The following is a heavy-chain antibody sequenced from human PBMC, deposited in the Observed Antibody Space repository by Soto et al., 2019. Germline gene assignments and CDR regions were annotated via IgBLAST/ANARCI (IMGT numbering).Heavy chain of an antibody. CDR1: GFTFSSYA. CDR3: ARDPTRGNIAVAGNGGIYYYYYYGMDV. V-gene: IGHV3-30-3*01. CDR2: ISSDGSNK. D-gene: IGHD6-19*01. J-gene: IGHJ6*02. Sequence: PGGSLRLSCAASGFTFSSYAMHWVRQAPGKGLEWVAVISSDGSNKYYADSVKGRFTISRDNSKNTLYLQMNSLRAEDTAVYYCARDPTRGNIAVAGNGGIYYYYYYGMDVWGQGTTVTVSS.